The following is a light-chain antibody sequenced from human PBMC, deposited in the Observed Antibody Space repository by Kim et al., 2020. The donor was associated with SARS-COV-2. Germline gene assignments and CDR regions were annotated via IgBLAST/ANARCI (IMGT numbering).Light chain of an antibody. CDR3: QTWDSGTAVV. CDR2: QDI. J-gene: IGLJ3*02. Sequence: VSPGTTAIITCSGDGLGDRYTFWFQQQPGHSPVLVIYQDIKRTSGIPERFSGSNSGNTATLTISGTQAMDEADYYCQTWDSGTAVVFGGGTQLTVL. V-gene: IGLV3-1*01. CDR1: GLGDRY.